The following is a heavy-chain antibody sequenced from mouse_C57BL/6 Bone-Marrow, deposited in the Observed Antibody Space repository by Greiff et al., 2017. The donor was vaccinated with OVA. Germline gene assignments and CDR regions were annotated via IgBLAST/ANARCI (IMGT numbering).Heavy chain of an antibody. CDR1: GYTFTDYY. Sequence: VQLQESGAELVRPGASVKLSCKASGYTFTDYYINWVKQRPGQGLEWIARIYPGSGNTYYNEKFKGKATLTAEKSSSTAYMQLSSLTSEDSAVYFCAIIYDGYYYFDYWGQGTTLTVSS. CDR2: IYPGSGNT. D-gene: IGHD2-3*01. J-gene: IGHJ2*01. V-gene: IGHV1-76*01. CDR3: AIIYDGYYYFDY.